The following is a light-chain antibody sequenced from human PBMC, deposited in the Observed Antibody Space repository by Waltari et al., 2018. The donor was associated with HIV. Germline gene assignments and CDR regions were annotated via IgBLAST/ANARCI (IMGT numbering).Light chain of an antibody. CDR3: CSYAGSNTHV. V-gene: IGLV2-23*02. CDR2: EVS. Sequence: QSALTQPAYVSGSPGQSITISCTGTSSDVGSYNLVSWYQQHPGKAPKLMIYEVSKRPSGVSNRFSASKSANTASLTISGLQAEDEADYYCCSYAGSNTHVFGTGTKVTVL. CDR1: SSDVGSYNL. J-gene: IGLJ1*01.